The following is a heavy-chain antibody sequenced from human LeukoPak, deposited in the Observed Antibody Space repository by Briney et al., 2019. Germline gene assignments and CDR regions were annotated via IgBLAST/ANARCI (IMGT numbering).Heavy chain of an antibody. CDR1: GFTFSSYG. V-gene: IGHV3-30*02. Sequence: GGSLRLSCAASGFTFSSYGMHWVRQAPGKGLEWVSFINYNGRNNYYADSVKGRFTISRDSSKNTLSLQMNSLRDEDTAVYYCATDDYWGQGTLVTVSS. CDR3: ATDDY. CDR2: INYNGRNN. J-gene: IGHJ4*02.